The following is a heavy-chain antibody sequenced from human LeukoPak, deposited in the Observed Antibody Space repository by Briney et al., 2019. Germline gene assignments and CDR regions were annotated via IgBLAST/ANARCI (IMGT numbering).Heavy chain of an antibody. J-gene: IGHJ4*02. CDR2: INSGGTT. V-gene: IGHV3-66*04. CDR1: GFTVSSSY. CDR3: ARLAVAYFDY. D-gene: IGHD6-19*01. Sequence: GGSLRLSCAVSGFTVSSSYLSWVRQAPGKGLEWVSVINSGGTTYYADPVKGRFIISRDNSKNTLYLQMNSLRAEDTAVYYCARLAVAYFDYWGQGTLVTVSS.